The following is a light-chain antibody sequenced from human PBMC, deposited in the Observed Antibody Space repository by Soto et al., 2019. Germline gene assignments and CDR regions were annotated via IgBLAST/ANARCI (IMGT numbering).Light chain of an antibody. CDR3: QQYYRYPIT. Sequence: IQLTQSPSSLSASVGDRVTITCRASQGISSYLAWYQQKPGKAPKLLIYAASTLQSGVPSRFSGSGSGTDFTLTISSLQPEDFATYYCQQYYRYPITFGQGTRLEIK. CDR2: AAS. CDR1: QGISSY. V-gene: IGKV1-9*01. J-gene: IGKJ5*01.